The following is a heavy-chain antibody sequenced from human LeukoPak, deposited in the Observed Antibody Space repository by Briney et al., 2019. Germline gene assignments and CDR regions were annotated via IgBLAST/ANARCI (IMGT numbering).Heavy chain of an antibody. D-gene: IGHD3-16*01. CDR1: GYTLTNFF. CDR2: INPSGGST. J-gene: IGHJ4*02. V-gene: IGHV1-46*01. CDR3: ARVSETMITFGGVLPLYFDY. Sequence: ASVKVSCKASGYTLTNFFMHWVRQAPGQGLEWMGIINPSGGSTDYAQKFQDRVIMTRDTSTSTVYMELSSLRSEDTAVYYCARVSETMITFGGVLPLYFDYWGQGTLVTVSS.